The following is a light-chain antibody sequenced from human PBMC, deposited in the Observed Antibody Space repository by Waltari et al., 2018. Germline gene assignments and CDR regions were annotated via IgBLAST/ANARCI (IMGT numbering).Light chain of an antibody. CDR1: SSYVGGYNY. J-gene: IGLJ2*01. CDR3: CSYAGSYVV. Sequence: QSALTQPRSVSGSPGQSVTISCTGTSSYVGGYNYVSWYQHHPGKAPKLMIYDVSKRPSGVPDRFSGSKSGNTASLTISGLQAEDEADYYCCSYAGSYVVFGGGTKLTVL. V-gene: IGLV2-11*01. CDR2: DVS.